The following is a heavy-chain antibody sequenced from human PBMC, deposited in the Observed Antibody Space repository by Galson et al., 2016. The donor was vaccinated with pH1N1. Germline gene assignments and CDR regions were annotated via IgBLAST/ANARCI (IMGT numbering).Heavy chain of an antibody. V-gene: IGHV4-39*07. CDR1: GDPFINRNYS. D-gene: IGHD2-8*01. Sequence: TLSLTCSVSGDPFINRNYSWGWIRQPPGKGLEWIGIILHGGENHYNPSLRTRVSVSIDASKKQFSLRVNSVTAADTAMYYCERGAELYDHVDLWGQGTLVTVSS. CDR3: ERGAELYDHVDL. J-gene: IGHJ5*02. CDR2: ILHGGEN.